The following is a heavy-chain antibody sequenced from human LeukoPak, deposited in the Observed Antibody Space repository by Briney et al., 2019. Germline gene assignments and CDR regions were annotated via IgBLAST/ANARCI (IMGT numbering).Heavy chain of an antibody. Sequence: SETLSLTCTVSGVSISSSSYYWGWIRQPPGKGLEWIGSIYYSGSTYYNPSLKSRVTISVGTSKNQFSLKLSSVTAADTAVYYCARHEYCSSTSCYNWFDPWGQGTLVTVSS. CDR1: GVSISSSSYY. J-gene: IGHJ5*02. V-gene: IGHV4-39*01. D-gene: IGHD2-2*01. CDR2: IYYSGST. CDR3: ARHEYCSSTSCYNWFDP.